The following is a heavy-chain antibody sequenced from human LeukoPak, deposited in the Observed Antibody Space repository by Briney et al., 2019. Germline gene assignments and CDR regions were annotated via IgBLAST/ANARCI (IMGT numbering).Heavy chain of an antibody. CDR2: INPNSGGT. CDR1: GYTFTDYY. J-gene: IGHJ6*03. CDR3: ARHVYCRSTSCSYYYYYMDV. Sequence: ASVKVSCKASGYTFTDYYMHWVRQAPGQGLEWMGRINPNSGGTNYAQKFQGRVTLTMDRSISTAYMELSRLRSDHTAVYYCARHVYCRSTSCSYYYYYMDVWGKGTTVTVSS. V-gene: IGHV1-2*06. D-gene: IGHD2-2*01.